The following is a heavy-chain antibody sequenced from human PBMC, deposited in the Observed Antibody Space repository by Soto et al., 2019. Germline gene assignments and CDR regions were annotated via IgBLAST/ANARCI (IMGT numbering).Heavy chain of an antibody. Sequence: PGGFLRLSCAASGFTFWNYGMNWAGQEPGKGLEWVAVISYDGSKKYYADSVKGRFTISRDNSKNTLYLQTNSLRAEDTAVYYCARDREEVVAATNYYYYGMDVWGQGTTDTVSS. CDR1: GFTFWNYG. J-gene: IGHJ6*02. CDR3: ARDREEVVAATNYYYYGMDV. D-gene: IGHD2-15*01. CDR2: ISYDGSKK. V-gene: IGHV3-30*03.